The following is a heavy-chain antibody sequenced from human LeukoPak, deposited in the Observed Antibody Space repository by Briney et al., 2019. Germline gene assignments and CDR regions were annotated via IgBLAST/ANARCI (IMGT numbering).Heavy chain of an antibody. CDR1: GFTFRNHG. CDR3: ARGADGVSSNSRGWFDP. CDR2: ISTSSSYI. J-gene: IGHJ5*02. Sequence: GGSLRLSCAASGFTFRNHGMNWVRQAPGKGLEWVSSISTSSSYIYYADSVKGRFTISRDNARNSLYLQMNTLRAEDTAVYSCARGADGVSSNSRGWFDPWGQGTLVTVSS. D-gene: IGHD2-15*01. V-gene: IGHV3-21*01.